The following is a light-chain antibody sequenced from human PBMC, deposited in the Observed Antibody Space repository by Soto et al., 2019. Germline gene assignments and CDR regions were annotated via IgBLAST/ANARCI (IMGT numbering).Light chain of an antibody. Sequence: QSLPRHPASATRSPGRAVSISCTENSSYAGGYNYVSWYQHHPGKARKLMLYEVTKRPSGVPDRFSGSKSGNTASLTVSGLQADDEADYYCSSYAGSNKHVVFGGGTQLTV. CDR1: SSYAGGYNY. CDR3: SSYAGSNKHVV. J-gene: IGLJ2*01. V-gene: IGLV2-8*01. CDR2: EVT.